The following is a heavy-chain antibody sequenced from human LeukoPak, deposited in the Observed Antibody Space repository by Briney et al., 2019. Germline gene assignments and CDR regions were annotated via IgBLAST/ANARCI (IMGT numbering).Heavy chain of an antibody. CDR1: GGTFSSYA. CDR3: ARAPSYNGYYYYYMDV. V-gene: IGHV1-69*13. D-gene: IGHD3-10*01. Sequence: GASVKVSCKASGGTFSSYAISWVRQAPGQGLEWMGGIIPIFGTANYAQKFRGRVTITADESTSTPYMELSSLRSEDTAVYYCARAPSYNGYYYYYMDVWGKGTTVTVSS. J-gene: IGHJ6*03. CDR2: IIPIFGTA.